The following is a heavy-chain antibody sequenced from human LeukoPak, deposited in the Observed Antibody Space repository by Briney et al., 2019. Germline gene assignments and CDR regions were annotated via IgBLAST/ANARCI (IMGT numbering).Heavy chain of an antibody. CDR1: GPSISNFY. Sequence: TSETLSLTCTVSGPSISNFYWSWIRQPPGGGLEWVGSINYSGTTNYNPSLKSRVTMSIDTSKNQVSLKLNSVTAADTAVYYCARDPIHRDDYNAEWGQGVLVSVSS. J-gene: IGHJ4*02. V-gene: IGHV4-59*01. D-gene: IGHD5-24*01. CDR2: INYSGTT. CDR3: ARDPIHRDDYNAE.